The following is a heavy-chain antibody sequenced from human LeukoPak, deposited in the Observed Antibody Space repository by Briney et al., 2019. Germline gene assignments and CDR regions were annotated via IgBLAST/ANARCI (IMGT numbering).Heavy chain of an antibody. CDR2: ISGSGGST. Sequence: GSLRLSCAASGFTFSSYGMSWVRQAPGKGLEWVSAISGSGGSTYYADSVKGRFTISRDNSKNTLYLQMNSLRAEDTAVYYCARGTSSGYFQLYFDYWGQGTLVTVSS. CDR1: GFTFSSYG. CDR3: ARGTSSGYFQLYFDY. V-gene: IGHV3-23*01. J-gene: IGHJ4*02. D-gene: IGHD3-22*01.